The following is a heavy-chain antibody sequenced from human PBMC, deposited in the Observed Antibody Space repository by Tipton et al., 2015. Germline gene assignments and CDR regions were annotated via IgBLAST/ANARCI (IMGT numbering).Heavy chain of an antibody. V-gene: IGHV3-7*01. CDR3: ARAVISADSY. J-gene: IGHJ4*02. CDR1: RFTFSTYW. Sequence: SLRLSCAASRFTFSTYWMTWVRRAPGKGLEWVATIKPDGTEKYYVDSVKGRFTISRDNAKNSLYLQMNSLRAEDTAVYYCARAVISADSYWGQGTLVTVSS. CDR2: IKPDGTEK. D-gene: IGHD6-13*01.